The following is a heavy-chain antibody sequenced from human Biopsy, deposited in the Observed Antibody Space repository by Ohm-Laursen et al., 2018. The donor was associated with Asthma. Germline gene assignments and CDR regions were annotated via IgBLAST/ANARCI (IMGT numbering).Heavy chain of an antibody. CDR1: GYTFTGYY. CDR2: INPKSGGT. CDR3: ARGQKSPGDRWFDP. J-gene: IGHJ5*02. V-gene: IGHV1-2*06. Sequence: ASVKVSCKASGYTFTGYYIHWVRQAPGQGLEWMGRINPKSGGTDYAQKFQGRVTMTSDTSISTAYMELSRLRSDDTALYYCARGQKSPGDRWFDPWGQGTLVTVSS. D-gene: IGHD7-27*01.